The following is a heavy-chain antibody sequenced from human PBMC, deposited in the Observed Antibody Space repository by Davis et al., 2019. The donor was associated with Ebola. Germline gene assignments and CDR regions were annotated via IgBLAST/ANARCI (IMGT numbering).Heavy chain of an antibody. Sequence: SETLSLTCSVSGGSVGSDYWSWIRQSPGKGLEWIAFISNGGRTIYNPSLRGRVTISVDTSKNQFSLKLSSVTAADTAVYYCARGTTSHYYWGQGTLVTVSS. J-gene: IGHJ4*02. CDR2: ISNGGRT. V-gene: IGHV4-59*08. CDR1: GGSVGSDY. D-gene: IGHD1-1*01. CDR3: ARGTTSHYY.